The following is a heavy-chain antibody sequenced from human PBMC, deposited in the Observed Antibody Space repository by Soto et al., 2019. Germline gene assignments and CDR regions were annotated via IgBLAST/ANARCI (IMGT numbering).Heavy chain of an antibody. CDR1: GFTFSSYS. J-gene: IGHJ3*02. Sequence: GGSLRLSCAASGFTFSSYSMNWVRQAPGKGLEWVSYISSSSSTIYYADSVKGRFTISRDNAKNSLYLQMNSLRAEDTAVYYCARDHNELLWFGEWRAFDIWGQGTMVTVSS. V-gene: IGHV3-48*01. CDR2: ISSSSSTI. D-gene: IGHD3-10*01. CDR3: ARDHNELLWFGEWRAFDI.